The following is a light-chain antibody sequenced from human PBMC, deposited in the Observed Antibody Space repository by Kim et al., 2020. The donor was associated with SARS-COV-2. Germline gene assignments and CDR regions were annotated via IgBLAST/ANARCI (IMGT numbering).Light chain of an antibody. V-gene: IGKV1-12*01. CDR3: QQANSFPWA. J-gene: IGKJ1*01. Sequence: DIQMTQSPPSVSASVGDRVTITCRASQDISNWLAWYQHKTGTAPKVLIHGASILQSGIPSRFSGSGSGTDFTLTISNLQPDDFATYYCQQANSFPWAFGQGTKVDIK. CDR1: QDISNW. CDR2: GAS.